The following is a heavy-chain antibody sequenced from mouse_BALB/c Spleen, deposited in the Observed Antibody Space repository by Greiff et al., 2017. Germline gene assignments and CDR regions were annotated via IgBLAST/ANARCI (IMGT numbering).Heavy chain of an antibody. CDR2: ISYSGST. CDR1: GYSITSDYA. V-gene: IGHV3-2*02. J-gene: IGHJ3*01. Sequence: DVKLQESGPGLVKPSQSLSLTCTVTGYSITSDYAWNWIRQFPGNKLEWMGYISYSGSTSYNPSLKSRISITRDTSKNQFFLQLNSVTTEDTATYYCARSLYGSSYAWFAYWGQGTLVTVSA. D-gene: IGHD1-1*01. CDR3: ARSLYGSSYAWFAY.